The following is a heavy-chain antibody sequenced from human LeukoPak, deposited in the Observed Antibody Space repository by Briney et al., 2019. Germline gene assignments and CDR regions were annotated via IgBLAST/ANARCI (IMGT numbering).Heavy chain of an antibody. CDR1: GYTFTSYG. CDR3: ARDLYRDSLPVSWFDP. J-gene: IGHJ5*02. V-gene: IGHV1-18*01. CDR2: ISDYNGNT. D-gene: IGHD4-11*01. Sequence: VASVKVSCXASGYTFTSYGISWVRQAPGQGLEWMGWISDYNGNTNYAQKLQGRVTMTTDTSTSTAYMELRSLRSDDTAVYYCARDLYRDSLPVSWFDPWGQGTLVTVSS.